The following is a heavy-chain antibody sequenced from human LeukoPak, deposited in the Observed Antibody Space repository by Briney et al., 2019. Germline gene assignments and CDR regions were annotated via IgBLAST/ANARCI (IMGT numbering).Heavy chain of an antibody. CDR1: GGTFSSYT. D-gene: IGHD6-13*01. CDR3: ARGGSSSWSFDY. J-gene: IGHJ4*02. Sequence: SVKVSCKASGGTFSSYTISWVQQAPGQGLEWMGRIIPILGIANYAQKFQGRVTITADKSTSTAYMELSSLRSEDTAVYYCARGGSSSWSFDYWGQGTLVTVSS. V-gene: IGHV1-69*02. CDR2: IIPILGIA.